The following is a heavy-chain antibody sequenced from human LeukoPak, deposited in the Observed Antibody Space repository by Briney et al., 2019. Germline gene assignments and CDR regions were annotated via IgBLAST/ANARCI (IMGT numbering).Heavy chain of an antibody. J-gene: IGHJ5*02. CDR3: ARSPVAGVDWFDP. V-gene: IGHV1-3*01. D-gene: IGHD6-19*01. CDR2: INAGNGNT. CDR1: GYTFTSYA. Sequence: ASVKDSCKASGYTFTSYAIHWVRQAPGQRLEWMGWINAGNGNTKYSQKFQGRVTITRDTSASTAYMELSSLRSEDTAVYYCARSPVAGVDWFDPWGQGTLVTVSS.